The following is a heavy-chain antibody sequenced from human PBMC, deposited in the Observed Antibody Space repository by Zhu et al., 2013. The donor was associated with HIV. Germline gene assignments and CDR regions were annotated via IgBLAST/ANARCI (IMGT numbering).Heavy chain of an antibody. Sequence: QVHLVQSGAEVKKPGASVKVSCKASGYTFTSYYMHWVRQAPGQGLEWMGIINPSGGSTSYAQKFQGRVTMTRDTSTSTVYMELSSLRSEDTAVYYCARVSYYYGSGSPFDYWGQGTLVTVSS. J-gene: IGHJ4*02. CDR1: GYTFTSYY. CDR2: INPSGGST. CDR3: ARVSYYYGSGSPFDY. V-gene: IGHV1-46*01. D-gene: IGHD3-10*01.